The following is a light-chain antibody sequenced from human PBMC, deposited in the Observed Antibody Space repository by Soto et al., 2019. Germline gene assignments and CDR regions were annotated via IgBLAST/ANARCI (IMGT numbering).Light chain of an antibody. CDR3: AAWDDSLSGWV. CDR1: SSDDGNYNY. J-gene: IGLJ3*02. CDR2: EVN. V-gene: IGLV2-8*01. Sequence: QSVLTQPPSASGSPGQSVTISCTGTSSDDGNYNYVSWYQQHPGKAPKLMIYEVNKRPSGVPDRFSGSKSGNTASLTVSGLQAEDEADYYCAAWDDSLSGWVFGGGTKLTVL.